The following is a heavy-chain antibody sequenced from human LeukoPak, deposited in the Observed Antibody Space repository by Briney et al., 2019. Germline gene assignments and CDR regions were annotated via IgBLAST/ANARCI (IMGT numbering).Heavy chain of an antibody. D-gene: IGHD1-20*01. Sequence: PSETLSLTCAVSAYSISSSYYWVWIRQPPGKGLEWIGTIYHTGKTYYNPSLKSRLIISLDMSKNQFSLNLSSVTAADTAVYYCARQGLRYNWNDGKTYYNSYYMDVWGKGTTVTVSS. CDR3: ARQGLRYNWNDGKTYYNSYYMDV. J-gene: IGHJ6*03. V-gene: IGHV4-38-2*01. CDR1: AYSISSSYY. CDR2: IYHTGKT.